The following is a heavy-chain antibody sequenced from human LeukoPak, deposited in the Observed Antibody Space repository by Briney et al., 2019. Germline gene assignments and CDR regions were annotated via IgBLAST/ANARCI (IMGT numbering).Heavy chain of an antibody. Sequence: GGSLRLSCAGSAFTFSDYYMSWIRQAPGKGLEWVSYISSSGRTIYYADSVKGRFTISRDNAKNSLYLQMNSLRAEDTAVYYCARADCSSSSCYELDYWGQGTLVTVSS. D-gene: IGHD2-2*01. J-gene: IGHJ4*02. CDR1: AFTFSDYY. CDR3: ARADCSSSSCYELDY. V-gene: IGHV3-11*04. CDR2: ISSSGRTI.